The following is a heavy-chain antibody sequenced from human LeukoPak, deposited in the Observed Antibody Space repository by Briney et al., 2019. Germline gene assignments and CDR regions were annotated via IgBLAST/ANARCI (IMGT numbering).Heavy chain of an antibody. V-gene: IGHV1-69*10. CDR1: GVTFSDYA. Sequence: ASVKVSCKASGVTFSDYALNWVRQAPGQGLEWMGVFIPILDTANSTQKSQGRLTITADISTNTVYMELSSLTFDDTAVYFCAGIPVFGVVLHQEPVWGKGTTVTVSS. CDR3: AGIPVFGVVLHQEPV. J-gene: IGHJ6*04. D-gene: IGHD3-3*01. CDR2: FIPILDTA.